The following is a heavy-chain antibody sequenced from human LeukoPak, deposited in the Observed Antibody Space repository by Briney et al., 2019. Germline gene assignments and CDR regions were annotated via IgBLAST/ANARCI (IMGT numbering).Heavy chain of an antibody. D-gene: IGHD3/OR15-3a*01. CDR2: SSSSGSTR. Sequence: GGSLRLSCAASGFTLSDYYMSWIRQAPGKGREWVSYSSSSGSTRYYADSVTGPFAISRDNAKNSLYLQMNSLRAEDTAVYYCARRRDFIDYWGQGTLVTVSS. CDR1: GFTLSDYY. J-gene: IGHJ4*02. CDR3: ARRRDFIDY. V-gene: IGHV3-11*01.